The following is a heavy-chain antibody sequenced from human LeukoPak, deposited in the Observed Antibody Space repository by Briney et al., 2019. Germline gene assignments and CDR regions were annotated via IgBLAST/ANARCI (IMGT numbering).Heavy chain of an antibody. V-gene: IGHV3-23*01. CDR2: ISGNGGST. J-gene: IGHJ4*02. Sequence: QAGGSLRLSCAASEFTFSTYAMSWVRQAPGKGLEWVSEISGNGGSTYYEDSVKGRFTISRDKSQNTVYLQMTSLRADDTAVYYCAKGDTAIVPAATDYWGQGTLVTVSS. CDR1: EFTFSTYA. D-gene: IGHD2-2*01. CDR3: AKGDTAIVPAATDY.